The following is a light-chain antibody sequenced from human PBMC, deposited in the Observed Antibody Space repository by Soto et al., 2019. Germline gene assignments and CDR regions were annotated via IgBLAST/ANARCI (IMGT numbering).Light chain of an antibody. CDR3: QQSYTTPQT. Sequence: DIQMTQSPSSLSASVGDRVTITCRASQSISSYLNWYQQKPGKAPKLLIYEASTLQSGVPSSFSGSGSGTDFTLTISSLHPEDFATYYCQQSYTTPQTFGQGTKVDIK. CDR1: QSISSY. CDR2: EAS. J-gene: IGKJ1*01. V-gene: IGKV1-39*01.